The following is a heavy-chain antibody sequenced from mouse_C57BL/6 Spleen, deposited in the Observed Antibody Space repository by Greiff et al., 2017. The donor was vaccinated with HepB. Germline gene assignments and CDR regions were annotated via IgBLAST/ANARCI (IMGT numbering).Heavy chain of an antibody. CDR1: GYTFTSYW. V-gene: IGHV1-52*01. J-gene: IGHJ1*03. D-gene: IGHD2-14*01. CDR2: IDPSDSET. CDR3: ERGTTDWYFDV. Sequence: QVQLQQPGAELVRPGSSVKLSCKASGYTFTSYWMHWVKQRPIQGLEWIGNIDPSDSETHYNQKFKDKATLTVDKSSSTAYMQLSSLTSEDSAVYYCERGTTDWYFDVWGTGTTVTVSS.